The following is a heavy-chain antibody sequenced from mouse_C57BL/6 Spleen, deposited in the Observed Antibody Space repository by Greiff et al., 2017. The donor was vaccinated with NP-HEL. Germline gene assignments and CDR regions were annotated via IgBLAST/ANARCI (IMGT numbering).Heavy chain of an antibody. J-gene: IGHJ3*01. D-gene: IGHD2-4*01. Sequence: EVQLQQSGPGLVKPSQSLSLTCSVTGYSITSGYYWNWIRQFPGNKLEWMGYISYDGSNNYNQTLKNRIPITRDTSKNQFFLKLNSVTTEDTATYYCARGSDYDGFAYWGQGTLVTVSA. CDR2: ISYDGSN. CDR3: ARGSDYDGFAY. V-gene: IGHV3-6*01. CDR1: GYSITSGYY.